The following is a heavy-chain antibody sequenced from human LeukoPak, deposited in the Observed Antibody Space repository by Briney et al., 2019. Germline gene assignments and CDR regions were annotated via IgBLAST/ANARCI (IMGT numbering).Heavy chain of an antibody. J-gene: IGHJ4*02. CDR3: AKYYYGSGADY. V-gene: IGHV4-59*01. Sequence: PSETLSLTCTVSGGSISSYYWSGIRQPPGKGLEWIGYIYYSGSTNYNPSLKSRVTISVDTSKNQFSLKLSSVTAADTAVYYCAKYYYGSGADYWGQGTLVTVSS. CDR2: IYYSGST. CDR1: GGSISSYY. D-gene: IGHD3-10*01.